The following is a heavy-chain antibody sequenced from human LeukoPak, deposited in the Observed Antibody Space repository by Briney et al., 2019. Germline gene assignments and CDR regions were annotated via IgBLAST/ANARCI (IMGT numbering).Heavy chain of an antibody. D-gene: IGHD4-17*01. CDR2: ISSSSSTI. CDR1: GFTFSSYS. Sequence: GGSLRLSCAASGFTFSSYSMYWVRQAPGKGLEWVSYISSSSSTIYYADSVKGRFTISRDNAKNSLYLQMNSLRAEDTAVYYCARDMATTVTTADYWGQGTLVTVSS. V-gene: IGHV3-48*01. CDR3: ARDMATTVTTADY. J-gene: IGHJ4*02.